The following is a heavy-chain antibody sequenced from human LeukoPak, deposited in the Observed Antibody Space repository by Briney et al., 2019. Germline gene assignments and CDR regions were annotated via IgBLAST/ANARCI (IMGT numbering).Heavy chain of an antibody. Sequence: ASVKVSCKASGYSFTAYSIVWVRQAPGQGLEWMGYMVPSSGVSHYSQKFQDRVTMTRDTSTSTAYLELSGLTSDDTAVYYCSTEDKYCTSTTCGDFWGQGTLVTVSS. D-gene: IGHD2-2*01. J-gene: IGHJ4*02. CDR2: MVPSSGVS. V-gene: IGHV1-2*02. CDR1: GYSFTAYS. CDR3: STEDKYCTSTTCGDF.